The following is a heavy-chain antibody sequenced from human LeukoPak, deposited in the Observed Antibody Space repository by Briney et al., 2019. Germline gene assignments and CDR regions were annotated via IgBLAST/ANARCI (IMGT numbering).Heavy chain of an antibody. CDR2: IDPSDSYT. J-gene: IGHJ1*01. Sequence: HGESLRISCKGSGYRFTSYWISWVRQMPGKGLEWMGRIDPSDSYTNYSPSFQGHVTISADKSISTAYLQWSSLKASDTAMYYCARAGIAVAGNAEYFQHWGQGTLVTVSS. D-gene: IGHD6-19*01. CDR1: GYRFTSYW. CDR3: ARAGIAVAGNAEYFQH. V-gene: IGHV5-10-1*01.